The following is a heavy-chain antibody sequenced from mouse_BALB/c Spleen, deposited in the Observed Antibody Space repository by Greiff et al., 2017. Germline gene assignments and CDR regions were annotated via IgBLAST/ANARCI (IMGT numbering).Heavy chain of an antibody. CDR1: GYTFTSYW. Sequence: QVQLQQSGAELAKPGASVKMSCKASGYTFTSYWMHWVKQRPGQGLEWIGYINPSTGYTEYNQKFKDKATLTADKSSSTAYMQLSSLTSEDAAVYYCARESDYDRGFAYWGQGTLVTVSA. D-gene: IGHD2-4*01. CDR3: ARESDYDRGFAY. CDR2: INPSTGYT. V-gene: IGHV1-7*01. J-gene: IGHJ3*01.